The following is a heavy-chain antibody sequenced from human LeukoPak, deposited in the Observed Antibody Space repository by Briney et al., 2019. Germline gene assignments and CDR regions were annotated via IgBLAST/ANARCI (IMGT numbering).Heavy chain of an antibody. Sequence: GGSLRLSCAASGFTFSSYAMSRVRQAPGKGLEWVSAISGSGGSTYYADSVKGRFTISRDNSKNTLYLQMNSLRAEDTAVYYCAKDGMVRGVKPYYFDYWGQGTLVTVSS. CDR2: ISGSGGST. J-gene: IGHJ4*02. CDR1: GFTFSSYA. D-gene: IGHD3-10*01. V-gene: IGHV3-23*01. CDR3: AKDGMVRGVKPYYFDY.